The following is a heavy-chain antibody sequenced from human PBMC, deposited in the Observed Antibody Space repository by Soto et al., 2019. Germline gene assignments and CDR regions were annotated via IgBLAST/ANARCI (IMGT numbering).Heavy chain of an antibody. CDR3: ARGIAAAGRVLFDY. D-gene: IGHD6-13*01. CDR2: IYYSGST. J-gene: IGHJ4*02. CDR1: GGSISSSSYY. Sequence: QLQLQESGPGLVKPSETLCLTCTVSGGSISSSSYYWGWIRQPPGKGLEWIGSIYYSGSTYYNPSLKSRVTISVDTSKNQFSLKLSSVTAADTAVYYCARGIAAAGRVLFDYWGQGTLVTVSS. V-gene: IGHV4-39*01.